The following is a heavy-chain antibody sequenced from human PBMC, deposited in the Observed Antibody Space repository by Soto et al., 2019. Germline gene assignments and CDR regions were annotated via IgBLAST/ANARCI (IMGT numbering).Heavy chain of an antibody. CDR2: VYHAGSP. J-gene: IGHJ3*02. V-gene: IGHV4-4*02. CDR1: GGSISSSSW. D-gene: IGHD2-21*01. Sequence: ATLSLTCAVSGGSISSSSWWTCIRQSPGKGLEWIGEVYHAGSPNYNPSFQSRVTILADSSKNHFSLRLTSVTAADTAIYYCARGLSFRGDFDIWGQGTTVTVSS. CDR3: ARGLSFRGDFDI.